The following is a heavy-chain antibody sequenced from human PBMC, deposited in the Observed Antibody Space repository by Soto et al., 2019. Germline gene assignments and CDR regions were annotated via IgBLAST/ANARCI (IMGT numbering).Heavy chain of an antibody. Sequence: GASVNASFKAAGYTFTGYYLHWVSPAPGQVLEFMGLINSNSGVTKYAHKFQDRVTMTRDTSITTAYMEVSRLRSDDTAVYYCARYFHPPYYYYETRGGAFDIRGQGPMVIVSS. CDR2: INSNSGVT. J-gene: IGHJ3*02. V-gene: IGHV1-2*07. CDR1: GYTFTGYY. D-gene: IGHD3-22*01. CDR3: ARYFHPPYYYYETRGGAFDI.